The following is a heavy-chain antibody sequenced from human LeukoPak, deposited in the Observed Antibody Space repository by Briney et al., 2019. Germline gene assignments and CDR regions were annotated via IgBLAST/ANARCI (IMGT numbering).Heavy chain of an antibody. CDR1: GFTFSSYG. CDR3: ASQDYGDNPGIDY. D-gene: IGHD4-23*01. Sequence: GGSLRLSCAASGFTFSSYGMHWVRQAPGKGLEWVAVISYDGSHQYDADPVKGRFTISRDNAKNSLYLQMNSLRTEDTAVYYCASQDYGDNPGIDYWGQGTLVTVSS. V-gene: IGHV3-33*05. CDR2: ISYDGSHQ. J-gene: IGHJ4*02.